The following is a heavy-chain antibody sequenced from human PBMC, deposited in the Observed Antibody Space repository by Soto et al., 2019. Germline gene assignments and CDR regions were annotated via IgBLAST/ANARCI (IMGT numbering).Heavy chain of an antibody. CDR2: IYYSGRT. CDR1: GVSISSGGYY. Sequence: SETLSLTCTVSGVSISSGGYYWSWIRQHPGKGLEWIGNIYYSGRTYYNPSLKSRVILSVDTSKNHFSLTLRSVTAADSAMYYCASVIGGYREDYFHFSGPGALVTVSS. D-gene: IGHD3-22*01. CDR3: ASVIGGYREDYFHF. J-gene: IGHJ4*02. V-gene: IGHV4-31*03.